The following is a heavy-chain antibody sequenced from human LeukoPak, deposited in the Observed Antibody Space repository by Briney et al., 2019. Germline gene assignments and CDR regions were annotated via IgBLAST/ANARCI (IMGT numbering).Heavy chain of an antibody. CDR2: IYPPGRT. Sequence: KPSETLSLTCTVSGGSISSVYWSWIRQPAGKGLEWIGRIYPPGRTSYSPSLKSRVSMSEDTSKNQFSLELKSVTAADTAVYYCARTPCSGGSCSGGDAFDIWGQGTLVTVSS. J-gene: IGHJ3*02. CDR3: ARTPCSGGSCSGGDAFDI. CDR1: GGSISSVY. D-gene: IGHD2-15*01. V-gene: IGHV4-4*07.